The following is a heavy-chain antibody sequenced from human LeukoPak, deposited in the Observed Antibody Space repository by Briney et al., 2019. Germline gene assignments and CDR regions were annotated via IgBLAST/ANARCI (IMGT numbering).Heavy chain of an antibody. CDR3: ARGQHPKYYDFWSGYYTLDY. D-gene: IGHD3-3*01. V-gene: IGHV3-23*01. Sequence: GGSLRLSCAASGFTFSSYAMSWVRQAPGKGLEWVSAISASGGGTYYADSVKGRFTISRDNSKNTLYLQMNSLRAEDTAVYYCARGQHPKYYDFWSGYYTLDYWGQGTLVTVSS. CDR2: ISASGGGT. CDR1: GFTFSSYA. J-gene: IGHJ4*02.